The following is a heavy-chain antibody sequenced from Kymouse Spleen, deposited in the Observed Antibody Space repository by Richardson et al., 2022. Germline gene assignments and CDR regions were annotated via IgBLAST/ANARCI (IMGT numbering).Heavy chain of an antibody. CDR1: GFTFSDYY. Sequence: QVQLVESGGGLVKPGGSLRLSCAASGFTFSDYYMSWIRQAPGKGLEWVSYISSSGSTIYYADSVKGRFTISRDNAKNSLYLQMNSLRAEDTAVYYCARDRSITMVRGVMAYYYYYGMDVWGQGTTVTVSS. V-gene: IGHV3-11*01. J-gene: IGHJ6*02. CDR2: ISSSGSTI. D-gene: IGHD3-10*01. CDR3: ARDRSITMVRGVMAYYYYYGMDV.